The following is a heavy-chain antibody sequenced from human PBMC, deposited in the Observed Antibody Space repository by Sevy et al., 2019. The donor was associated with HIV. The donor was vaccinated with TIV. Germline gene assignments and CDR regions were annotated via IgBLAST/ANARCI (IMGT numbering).Heavy chain of an antibody. J-gene: IGHJ6*02. CDR3: ARDSSWNYDSYFYGMDV. V-gene: IGHV3-48*02. Sequence: GGSLRLSCAASGFSFSGYNMNWVRQAPGKGLEWVSYLISSSSTIHYADSVKGGFTISRDNAKNSQFLQMNSRGDEDTAVYYCARDSSWNYDSYFYGMDVWGQGTTVTVSS. CDR2: LISSSSTI. D-gene: IGHD1-7*01. CDR1: GFSFSGYN.